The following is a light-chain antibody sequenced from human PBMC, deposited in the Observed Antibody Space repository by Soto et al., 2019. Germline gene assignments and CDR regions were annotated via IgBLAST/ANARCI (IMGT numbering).Light chain of an antibody. CDR2: GAS. Sequence: EIVMTQSPATLSVSPWERATLSCMASQSVSNNLAWYQQKPGQAPRLLIYGASTRATGLPGRFSGSGSGTEFTLTISSLQSEDFAVYYCQQYNNWPITFGQGTRLEI. V-gene: IGKV3-15*01. J-gene: IGKJ5*01. CDR3: QQYNNWPIT. CDR1: QSVSNN.